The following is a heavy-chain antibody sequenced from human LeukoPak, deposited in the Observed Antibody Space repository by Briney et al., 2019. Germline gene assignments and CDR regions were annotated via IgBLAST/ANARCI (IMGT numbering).Heavy chain of an antibody. CDR2: INHSGST. CDR1: GGSFSGYY. D-gene: IGHD3-10*01. J-gene: IGHJ4*02. CDR3: ARGIHYYYGSYLFDY. V-gene: IGHV4-34*01. Sequence: PSETLSLTCAVYGGSFSGYYWSWIRQPPGKGLGWIGEINHSGSTNYNPSLKSRVTISVDTSKNQFPLKLSSVTAADTAVYYCARGIHYYYGSYLFDYWGQGTLVTVSS.